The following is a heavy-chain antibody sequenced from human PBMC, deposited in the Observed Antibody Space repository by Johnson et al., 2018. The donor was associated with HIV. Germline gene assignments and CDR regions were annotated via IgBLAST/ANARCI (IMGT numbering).Heavy chain of an antibody. V-gene: IGHV3-33*01. CDR2: IWCDGSNK. D-gene: IGHD1-7*01. CDR3: ARGRTLITGTTFLFPVDI. J-gene: IGHJ3*02. CDR1: GFTFSSYG. Sequence: QEQLVESGGGVVQPGRSLRLSCAASGFTFSSYGMHWVRQAPGKGLEWVAVIWCDGSNKYYADSVKGRFTISRDNSKNPLYLQMNSLRAEDTAVYYCARGRTLITGTTFLFPVDIWGQGTMVTVSS.